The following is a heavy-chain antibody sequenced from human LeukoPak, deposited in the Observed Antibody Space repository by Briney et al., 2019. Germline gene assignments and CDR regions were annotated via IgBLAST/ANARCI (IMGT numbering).Heavy chain of an antibody. V-gene: IGHV3-21*04. CDR2: ISSSSSYI. CDR3: AKDLASGFLEWSSSPEWFDP. J-gene: IGHJ5*02. D-gene: IGHD3-3*01. Sequence: GGSLRLSCAASGFTFSSYSMNWVRQAPGKGLEWVSSISSSSSYIYYADSVKGRFTISRDNAKNSLYLQMNSLRAEDTAVYYCAKDLASGFLEWSSSPEWFDPWGQGTLVTVSS. CDR1: GFTFSSYS.